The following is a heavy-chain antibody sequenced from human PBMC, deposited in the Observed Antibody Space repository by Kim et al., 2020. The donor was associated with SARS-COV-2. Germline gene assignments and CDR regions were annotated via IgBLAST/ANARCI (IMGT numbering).Heavy chain of an antibody. V-gene: IGHV4-59*01. Sequence: SETLSLTCTVSGGSISSYYWSWIRQPPGKGLEWIGYIYYSGSTNYNPSLKSRVTISVDTSKNQFSLKLSSVTAADTAVYYCARGGVARKSYSSSYYFDYWGQGTLVTVSS. CDR3: ARGGVARKSYSSSYYFDY. CDR2: IYYSGST. D-gene: IGHD6-13*01. CDR1: GGSISSYY. J-gene: IGHJ4*02.